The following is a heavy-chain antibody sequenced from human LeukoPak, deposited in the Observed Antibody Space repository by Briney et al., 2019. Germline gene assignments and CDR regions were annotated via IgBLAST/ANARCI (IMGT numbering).Heavy chain of an antibody. V-gene: IGHV1-69*13. J-gene: IGHJ6*02. CDR2: IIPIFGTA. Sequence: SVKVSCKASGGTFSSYAISSVRQAPGQGIEWMGGIIPIFGTANYAQKFQGRVTITADESTSTAYMELSSLRSEDTAVYYCARGIAAAGDVWGQGTPVTVSS. D-gene: IGHD6-13*01. CDR3: ARGIAAAGDV. CDR1: GGTFSSYA.